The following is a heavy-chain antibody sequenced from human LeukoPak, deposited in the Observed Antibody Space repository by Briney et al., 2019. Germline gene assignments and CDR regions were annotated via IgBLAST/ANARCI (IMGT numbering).Heavy chain of an antibody. CDR2: IYYTGNT. J-gene: IGHJ3*02. CDR1: GVSISSSNSY. V-gene: IGHV4-39*07. D-gene: IGHD6-13*01. CDR3: ARSYSSSWYSSFDI. Sequence: SETLSLTCTVSGVSISSSNSYWGWIRQPPGKGLEWIGSIYYTGNTYYNASLESRVTILIDTPKNQFSLRLSSVTAADTAVYYCARSYSSSWYSSFDIWGHGTMVTVSS.